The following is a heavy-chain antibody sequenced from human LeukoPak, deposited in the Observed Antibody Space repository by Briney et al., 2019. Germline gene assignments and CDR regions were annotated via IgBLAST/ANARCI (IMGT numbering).Heavy chain of an antibody. D-gene: IGHD6-19*01. CDR1: GGSISSYY. CDR2: IYTSGST. Sequence: PSETLSLTCTVSGGSISSYYWSWIRQPAGKGLEWIGRIYTSGSTNYNPSLKSRVTMSVDTSKNQFSLKLSSVTAAETGVYYCARDAAEEVADRTYYFDYWGQGTLVTVSS. J-gene: IGHJ4*02. V-gene: IGHV4-4*07. CDR3: ARDAAEEVADRTYYFDY.